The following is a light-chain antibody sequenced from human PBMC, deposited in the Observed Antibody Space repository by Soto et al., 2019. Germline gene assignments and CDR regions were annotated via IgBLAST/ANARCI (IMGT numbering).Light chain of an antibody. Sequence: QSVLTQPASVSGSPGQSITISCTGTSSDVGTYTLVSWYQQHPGKAPKLVTYEVNKRPAGVSKRFSGSKSGDTASLTISGLQAEDEADYYCSSYAGAITFYVFGTGTKVTVL. CDR1: SSDVGTYTL. V-gene: IGLV2-23*02. CDR3: SSYAGAITFYV. CDR2: EVN. J-gene: IGLJ1*01.